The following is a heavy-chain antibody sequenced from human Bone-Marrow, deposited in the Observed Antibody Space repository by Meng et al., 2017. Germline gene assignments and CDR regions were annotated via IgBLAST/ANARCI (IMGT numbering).Heavy chain of an antibody. CDR3: ARGSHTKRITMVRGREPMPRGMDV. Sequence: SETLSLTCTVSGGSISSSSYYWGWIRQPPGKGLEWIGSIYYSGSTYYNPSLKSRVTISVDTSKNQFSLKLSSVTAADTAVYYCARGSHTKRITMVRGREPMPRGMDVWGQGTTVTVSS. CDR1: GGSISSSSYY. CDR2: IYYSGST. D-gene: IGHD3-10*01. J-gene: IGHJ6*02. V-gene: IGHV4-39*07.